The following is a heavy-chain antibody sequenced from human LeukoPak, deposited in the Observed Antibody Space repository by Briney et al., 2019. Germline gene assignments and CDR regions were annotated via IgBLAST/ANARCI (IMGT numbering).Heavy chain of an antibody. D-gene: IGHD6-19*01. Sequence: GGSLRLSCAASGFTFSSYSMSWVRQAPGKGLEWVSSISSSSSYIYYADSVKGRFTISRDNAKNSLYLQMNSLRAEDTAVYYCAREDSSGWYGPRHFDYWGQGTLVTVSS. CDR1: GFTFSSYS. CDR2: ISSSSSYI. V-gene: IGHV3-21*01. J-gene: IGHJ4*02. CDR3: AREDSSGWYGPRHFDY.